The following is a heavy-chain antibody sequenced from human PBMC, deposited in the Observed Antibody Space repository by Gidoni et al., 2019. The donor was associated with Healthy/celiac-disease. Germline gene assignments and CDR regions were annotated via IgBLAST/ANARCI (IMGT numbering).Heavy chain of an antibody. CDR1: GCSISRSSYY. Sequence: QLPLQESCPGLVKPSETLSLTCTFSGCSISRSSYYCGCIRQPPGKGLEWIGIIYYSGSTYYNPSLKSRVTISVDTSKNQFSLKLSSVTAADTAVYYCARDGDPGYCSSTSCYRAYNWFDPWGQGTLVTVSS. V-gene: IGHV4-39*07. D-gene: IGHD2-2*02. CDR3: ARDGDPGYCSSTSCYRAYNWFDP. CDR2: IYYSGST. J-gene: IGHJ5*02.